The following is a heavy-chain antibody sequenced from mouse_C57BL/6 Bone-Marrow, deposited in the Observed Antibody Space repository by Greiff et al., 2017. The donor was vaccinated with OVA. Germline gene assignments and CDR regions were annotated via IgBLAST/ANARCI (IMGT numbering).Heavy chain of an antibody. CDR2: INPSSGYT. J-gene: IGHJ2*01. V-gene: IGHV1-7*01. D-gene: IGHD3-2*02. CDR1: GYTFTSYW. CDR3: ARGPLDSSGYVGY. Sequence: VQGVESGAELAKPGASVKLSCKASGYTFTSYWMHWVKQRPGQGLEWIGYINPSSGYTKYNQKFKDKATLTADKSSSTAYMQLSSLTYEDSAVYYCARGPLDSSGYVGYWGQGTTLTVSS.